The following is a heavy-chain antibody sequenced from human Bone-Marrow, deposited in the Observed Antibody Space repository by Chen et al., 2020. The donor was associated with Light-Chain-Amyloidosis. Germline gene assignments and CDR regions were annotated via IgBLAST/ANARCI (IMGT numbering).Heavy chain of an antibody. J-gene: IGHJ1*01. CDR3: ARDWGNIVVLAAIPACFQN. D-gene: IGHD2-21*02. V-gene: IGHV3-23*04. CDR2: ARGGDGPT. Sequence: VQLVESGGGLVQPGGSLRLSCVGSGFTFSNYAMTWVRQAPGKGLEWVSVARGGDGPTYYADSVRGRFTISRDNFKNTLSLQLDSLRVEDTALYYCARDWGNIVVLAAIPACFQNWGQGTLVSVSS. CDR1: GFTFSNYA.